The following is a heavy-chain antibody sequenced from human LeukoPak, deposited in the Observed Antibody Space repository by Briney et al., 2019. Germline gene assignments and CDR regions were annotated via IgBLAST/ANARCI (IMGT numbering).Heavy chain of an antibody. J-gene: IGHJ4*02. CDR1: GFTVSSNY. V-gene: IGHV3-53*01. CDR2: IYSGGST. CDR3: AKGPGVVITHFDY. D-gene: IGHD3-3*01. Sequence: GGSLRLSCAASGFTVSSNYMSWVSQAPGKGLEWVSVIYSGGSTYYADSVKGRFTISRDNPKNTLYLQMNSLRAEDTAVYYCAKGPGVVITHFDYWGQGTLVTVSS.